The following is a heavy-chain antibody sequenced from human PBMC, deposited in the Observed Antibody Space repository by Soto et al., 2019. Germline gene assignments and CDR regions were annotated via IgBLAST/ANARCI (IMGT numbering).Heavy chain of an antibody. J-gene: IGHJ5*02. CDR1: GASLVSTNYY. CDR2: IYYGGIT. V-gene: IGHV4-30-4*01. CDR3: ARGIAADRGDWLDP. Sequence: SATLSLSCTVSGASLVSTNYYWIWIQQPPGKGLEWIGYIYYGGITYYNPSLKSRLTMSRDTAKNQFSLRLTSVTPDDTAVYYCARGIAADRGDWLDPWGQGTLV. D-gene: IGHD6-6*01.